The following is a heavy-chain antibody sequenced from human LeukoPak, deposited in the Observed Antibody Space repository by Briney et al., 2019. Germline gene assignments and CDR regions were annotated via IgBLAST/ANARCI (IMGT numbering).Heavy chain of an antibody. D-gene: IGHD1-26*01. CDR3: ARESGGDLGEAFDI. CDR2: ISGSGGST. CDR1: GFTFSSYA. Sequence: GGSLRLSCAASGFTFSSYAMSWVRQAPGKGLEWVSAISGSGGSTYYADSVKGRFTISRDNAKNSLYLQLNSLRAEDTAVYYCARESGGDLGEAFDIWGQGTMVTVSS. J-gene: IGHJ3*02. V-gene: IGHV3-23*01.